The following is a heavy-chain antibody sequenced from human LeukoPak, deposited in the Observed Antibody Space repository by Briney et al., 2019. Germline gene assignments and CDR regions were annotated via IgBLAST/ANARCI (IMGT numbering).Heavy chain of an antibody. CDR1: GGSISSYY. J-gene: IGHJ3*02. Sequence: PSETLSLTCTVSGGSISSYYWSWIRQPPGKGLEWIGYIYYSGSTNYNPPLKSRVTISVDTSKNQFSLKLSSVTAADTAVYYCARRYCTNGVCYPATVTRGAFDIWGQGTMVTVSS. CDR2: IYYSGST. V-gene: IGHV4-59*12. CDR3: ARRYCTNGVCYPATVTRGAFDI. D-gene: IGHD2-8*01.